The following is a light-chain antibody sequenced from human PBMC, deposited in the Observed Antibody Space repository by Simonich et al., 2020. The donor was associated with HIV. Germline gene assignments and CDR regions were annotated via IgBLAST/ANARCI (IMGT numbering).Light chain of an antibody. CDR1: QSIGSS. V-gene: IGKV6D-21*02. CDR2: YAS. CDR3: QQYNKWPPWT. Sequence: EIVLTQSPDFQSVTPKEKVTITCRASQSIGSSLHWYQQKPDQSPKLLIKYASQSISGVPSRFSGSGSGTDFTLTISSLQSEDFAVYYCQQYNKWPPWTFGQGTKVEI. J-gene: IGKJ1*01.